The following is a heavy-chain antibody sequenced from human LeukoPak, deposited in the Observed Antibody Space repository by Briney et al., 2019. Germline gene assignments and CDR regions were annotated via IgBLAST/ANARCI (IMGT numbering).Heavy chain of an antibody. Sequence: ASVTVSCKACGCTYISYDIDWVGQATGRGLAWMGWMNPNSGNTGYAQKFQGRVTMTRNTSISTAYMELSSLRSEDTAVYYCARGHDYGDYLDYWGQGTLVTVSS. CDR3: ARGHDYGDYLDY. CDR2: MNPNSGNT. CDR1: GCTYISYD. V-gene: IGHV1-8*01. D-gene: IGHD4-17*01. J-gene: IGHJ4*02.